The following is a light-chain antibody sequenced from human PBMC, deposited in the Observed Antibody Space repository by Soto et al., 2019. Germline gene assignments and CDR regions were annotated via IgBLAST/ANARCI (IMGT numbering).Light chain of an antibody. V-gene: IGLV1-44*01. CDR2: SNN. J-gene: IGLJ2*01. CDR1: SSNIGTNT. Sequence: QSVLTQPPSASGTPGQRVTFSCSGSSSNIGTNTVIWYQHLPGTAPKLRIYSNNQRLSGVPDRSSGSKSGTSASLAISGLQSEDEADYYCASWDVSLVVFCGGTKLTVL. CDR3: ASWDVSLVV.